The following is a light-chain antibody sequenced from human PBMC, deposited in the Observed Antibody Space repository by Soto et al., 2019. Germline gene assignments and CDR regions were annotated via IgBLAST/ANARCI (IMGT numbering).Light chain of an antibody. V-gene: IGKV1-5*03. CDR2: KAS. Sequence: DIQMTQSPSSLSASVVDRVTITFRASQTINSWLAWYQQKPGKAPKLLIYKASYLQSWVPSTFSGSGSGTEFTLTISSLQPDDFATYYCQQYKSYSSWTFGQGTKVDIK. CDR3: QQYKSYSSWT. J-gene: IGKJ1*01. CDR1: QTINSW.